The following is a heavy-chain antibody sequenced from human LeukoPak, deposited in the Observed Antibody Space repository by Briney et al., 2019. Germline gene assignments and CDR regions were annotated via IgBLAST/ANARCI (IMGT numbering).Heavy chain of an antibody. Sequence: SETLSLTCTVSGGSISSGGYYWSWIRQPPGKGLEWIGEIYHSGSTNYNPSLKSRVTISVDKSKNQFSLKLSSVTAADTAVYYCAREAGTVKAAYWYFDLWGRGTLVTVSS. V-gene: IGHV4-30-2*01. CDR3: AREAGTVKAAYWYFDL. CDR2: IYHSGST. CDR1: GGSISSGGYY. J-gene: IGHJ2*01. D-gene: IGHD4-17*01.